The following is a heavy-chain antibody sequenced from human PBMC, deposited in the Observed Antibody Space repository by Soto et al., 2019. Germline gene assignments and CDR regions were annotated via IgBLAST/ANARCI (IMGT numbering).Heavy chain of an antibody. Sequence: GGSLRLSCEGPGFTFSDYGFHWVRQAPGKGLEWVAMISYDGSDRYYRDSVQGRFTTSRDDSKNTVFLQMNSLRTEDTAMYYCARSTYCNGGSCYPQYWGPGTLVTVSS. J-gene: IGHJ4*02. CDR3: ARSTYCNGGSCYPQY. V-gene: IGHV3-30*03. CDR1: GFTFSDYG. CDR2: ISYDGSDR. D-gene: IGHD2-15*01.